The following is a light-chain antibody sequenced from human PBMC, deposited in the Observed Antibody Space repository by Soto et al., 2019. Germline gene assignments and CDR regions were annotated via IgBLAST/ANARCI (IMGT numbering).Light chain of an antibody. CDR2: AAS. CDR1: QSISSY. J-gene: IGKJ3*01. CDR3: QQSYSTTIT. Sequence: DIQMTQSPSSLSASVGDRVTITCRASQSISSYLNWYQQKPGKAPKLLIYAASSLQSGVPSRFRGRGSGTDYTVTISSLQPDDFATYYCQQSYSTTITFGPGTRVEIE. V-gene: IGKV1-39*01.